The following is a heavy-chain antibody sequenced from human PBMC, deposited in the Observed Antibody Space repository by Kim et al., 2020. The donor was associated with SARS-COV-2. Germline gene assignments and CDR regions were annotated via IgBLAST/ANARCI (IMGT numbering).Heavy chain of an antibody. Sequence: TYDNPSLKSRVTISVDTSKNQFSLKLSSVTAADTAVYYCAGWRATAYFDYWGQGTLVTVSS. V-gene: IGHV4-31*02. J-gene: IGHJ4*02. CDR3: AGWRATAYFDY. D-gene: IGHD5-12*01. CDR2: T.